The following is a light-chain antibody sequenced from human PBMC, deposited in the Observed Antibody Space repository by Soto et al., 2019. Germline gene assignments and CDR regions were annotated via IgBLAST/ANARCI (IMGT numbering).Light chain of an antibody. Sequence: QSALTQPPSASGTPGQRVTISCSGSSSNIGSNTVNWYQQLPGTAPKLLIYSNNQRPSGVPDRFSGSKSGNTASLTISGLQAEDEADYYCCSYAGSSTFYVFGTGTKVTVL. CDR1: SSNIGSNT. J-gene: IGLJ1*01. V-gene: IGLV1-44*01. CDR2: SNN. CDR3: CSYAGSSTFYV.